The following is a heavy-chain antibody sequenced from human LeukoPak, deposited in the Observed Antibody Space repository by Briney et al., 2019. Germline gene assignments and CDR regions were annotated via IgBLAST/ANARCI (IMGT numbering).Heavy chain of an antibody. Sequence: SETLSLTCTVSGGSISSGGYYWSWIRQHPGKGLEWIGYIYYSGSTYYNPSLKSRVTISVDTSKNQFSLKLSSATAADTAVYYCVRHGSDDWFDPWGQGTLVTVSS. J-gene: IGHJ5*02. CDR1: GGSISSGGYY. V-gene: IGHV4-31*03. CDR3: VRHGSDDWFDP. CDR2: IYYSGST. D-gene: IGHD3-10*01.